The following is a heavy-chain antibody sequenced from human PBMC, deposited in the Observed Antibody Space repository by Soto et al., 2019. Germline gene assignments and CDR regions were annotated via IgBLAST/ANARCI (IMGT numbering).Heavy chain of an antibody. D-gene: IGHD2-2*01. CDR2: IKEDGSEK. V-gene: IGHV3-7*03. J-gene: IGHJ6*02. Sequence: PRGSLRLSCAASGFTFSNYWMSWVRQAPGKRLEWVANIKEDGSEKYYVDSVKGRFTISRDNAKNSLFLQMNSLRAEDTAVYYCATDLYQLPTMKYYYYGMDVWGQGTTVTVSS. CDR1: GFTFSNYW. CDR3: ATDLYQLPTMKYYYYGMDV.